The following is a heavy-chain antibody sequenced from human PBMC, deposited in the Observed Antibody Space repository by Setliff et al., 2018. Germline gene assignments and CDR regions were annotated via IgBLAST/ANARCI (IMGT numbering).Heavy chain of an antibody. CDR3: AKGKGPQPRPSLDY. Sequence: PGGSLRLSCAASGFTLNNYAMSWVRQAPGKGLEWVSIISASGGTTYYVDSVKGRFTISSDNSKNTLYLQMNSLRAEDTARYYCAKGKGPQPRPSLDYWGQGTLVTVSS. CDR1: GFTLNNYA. J-gene: IGHJ4*02. V-gene: IGHV3-23*01. CDR2: ISASGGTT.